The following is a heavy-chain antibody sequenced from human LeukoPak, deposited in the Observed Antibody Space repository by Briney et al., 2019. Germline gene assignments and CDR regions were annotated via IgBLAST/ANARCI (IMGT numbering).Heavy chain of an antibody. CDR1: GGTFSSYA. Sequence: SVKVSCMASGGTFSSYAISWVRQAPGQGLEWMGGIIPIFGTANYAQKFQGRVTITADESTSTAYMELSSLRSEDTAVYYCASGGGGSTRSPRAEYFQHWGQGTLVTVSS. J-gene: IGHJ1*01. CDR3: ASGGGGSTRSPRAEYFQH. CDR2: IIPIFGTA. D-gene: IGHD2-15*01. V-gene: IGHV1-69*13.